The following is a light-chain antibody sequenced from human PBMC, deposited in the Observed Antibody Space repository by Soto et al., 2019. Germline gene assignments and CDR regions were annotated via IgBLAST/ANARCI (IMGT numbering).Light chain of an antibody. Sequence: EIVMTQSPATLSVSPGERATLSCRASQTVYNYLAWYQLKPGQAPRLPIYGASTRATGVPARFSGSGSGTEFSLTIDSLQSEDFAVYFCQQYNAWRTFGQGTKVEI. V-gene: IGKV3-15*01. J-gene: IGKJ1*01. CDR1: QTVYNY. CDR2: GAS. CDR3: QQYNAWRT.